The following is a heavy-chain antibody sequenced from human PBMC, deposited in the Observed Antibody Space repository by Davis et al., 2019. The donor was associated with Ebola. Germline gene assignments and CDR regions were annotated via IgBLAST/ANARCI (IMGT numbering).Heavy chain of an antibody. Sequence: SVQVSCKASAGTFSSYAISWVRHAPAQGLEWMGGIIPIFGTANYAQKFQGRVTITADKSTSTAYMELSSLRSEDTAVYYCARVAPTVNYYYYGMDVWGQGTTVTVSS. CDR2: IIPIFGTA. D-gene: IGHD2-15*01. J-gene: IGHJ6*02. CDR1: AGTFSSYA. V-gene: IGHV1-69*06. CDR3: ARVAPTVNYYYYGMDV.